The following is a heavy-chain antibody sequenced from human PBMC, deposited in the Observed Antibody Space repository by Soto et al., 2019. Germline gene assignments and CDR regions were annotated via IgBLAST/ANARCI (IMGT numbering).Heavy chain of an antibody. CDR3: AREIPSRGAGWFDP. J-gene: IGHJ5*02. Sequence: EVQLVESGGGLVQPGGSLTLSCAASGFTFSSYRMNWVRKAPGKGREWVSYLSSSSSPISYADSVKGRFTISRDNAKNSQYLQMNSLRDEDTAVYYCAREIPSRGAGWFDPWGQGTPVTVSS. CDR1: GFTFSSYR. CDR2: LSSSSSPI. D-gene: IGHD3-10*01. V-gene: IGHV3-48*02.